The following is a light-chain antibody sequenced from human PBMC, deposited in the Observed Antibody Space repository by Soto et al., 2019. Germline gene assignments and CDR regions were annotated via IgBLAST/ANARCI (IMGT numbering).Light chain of an antibody. CDR1: QSISSW. CDR3: QQYNSYSLFT. Sequence: DIQMTQSPSTLSASVGDRVTITCRASQSISSWLAWYQQKPGKAPKLLIYDASSLENGVPSRFSGSGSGTDFTLTISSLQPDDFATYYCQQYNSYSLFTFDGGTKVEIK. CDR2: DAS. V-gene: IGKV1-5*01. J-gene: IGKJ4*01.